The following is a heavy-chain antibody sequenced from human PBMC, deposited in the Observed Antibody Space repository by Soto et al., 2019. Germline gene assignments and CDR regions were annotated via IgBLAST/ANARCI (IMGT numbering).Heavy chain of an antibody. J-gene: IGHJ4*02. CDR3: ARVTGCTNGVCYTSGLSHFDY. D-gene: IGHD2-8*01. V-gene: IGHV4-34*01. Sequence: SETLSLTCAVYGGSFSGYYWSWIRQPPGKGLEWIGEINHSGSTNYNPSLKSRVTISVDTSKNQFSLKLSSVTAADTAVYYCARVTGCTNGVCYTSGLSHFDYWGQGTLVTVSS. CDR2: INHSGST. CDR1: GGSFSGYY.